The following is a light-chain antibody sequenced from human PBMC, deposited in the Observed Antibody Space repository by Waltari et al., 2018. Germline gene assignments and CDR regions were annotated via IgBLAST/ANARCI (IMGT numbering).Light chain of an antibody. CDR3: QQRFNWPPLT. CDR2: DAS. J-gene: IGKJ4*01. CDR1: QSVSNY. Sequence: EIVLTQSPDILSLSPGETATLSCRASQSVSNYLAWYQQKLGQAPRLLIYDASTRAPGIPARFSGSGSWTDFTLTISGLAPEDFAVYFCQQRFNWPPLTFGGGTKVEIK. V-gene: IGKV3-11*01.